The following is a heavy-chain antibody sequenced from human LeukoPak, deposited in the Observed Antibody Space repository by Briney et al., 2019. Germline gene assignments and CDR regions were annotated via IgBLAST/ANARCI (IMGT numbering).Heavy chain of an antibody. J-gene: IGHJ5*02. CDR2: INPSGDNT. CDR3: ARDNSQGDSAWWFDP. V-gene: IGHV1-46*01. CDR1: RYTFTGYY. Sequence: ASVKVSCKASRYTFTGYYMHWVRQAPGQGLEWMGIINPSGDNTWYAQKFQGRVTMTRDMATSTDYVEVSSLKSEDTAVYYCARDNSQGDSAWWFDPWGQGTLVTVSS. D-gene: IGHD1-26*01.